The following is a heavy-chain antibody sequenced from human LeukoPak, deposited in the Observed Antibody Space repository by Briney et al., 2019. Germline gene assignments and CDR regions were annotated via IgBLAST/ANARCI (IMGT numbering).Heavy chain of an antibody. J-gene: IGHJ4*02. CDR2: IYHSGST. V-gene: IGHV4-38-2*02. D-gene: IGHD3-16*01. Sequence: SETLSLTCTVSGYSISSGYYWGWIRQPPGKGLEWIGSIYHSGSTYYNPSLKSRVTISVDTSKNQFSLKLSSVTAADTAVYYCARGFWGSELSLFDYWGQGTLVTVSS. CDR3: ARGFWGSELSLFDY. CDR1: GYSISSGYY.